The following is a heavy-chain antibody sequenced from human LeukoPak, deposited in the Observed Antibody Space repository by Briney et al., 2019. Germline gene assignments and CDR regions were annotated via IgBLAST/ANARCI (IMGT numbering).Heavy chain of an antibody. CDR2: IYHSGST. J-gene: IGHJ4*02. CDR3: ARYIWGSYPTFEDY. V-gene: IGHV4-39*07. D-gene: IGHD3-16*02. CDR1: GGSISSSSYY. Sequence: SETLSLTCTVSGGSISSSSYYWGWIRQPPGKGLEWIGSIYHSGSTYYNPSLKSRVTISVDTSKNQFSLKLSSVTAADTAVYYCARYIWGSYPTFEDYWGQGTLVTVSS.